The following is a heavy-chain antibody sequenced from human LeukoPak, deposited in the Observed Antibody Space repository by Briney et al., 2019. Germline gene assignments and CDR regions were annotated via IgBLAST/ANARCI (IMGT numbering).Heavy chain of an antibody. CDR3: ASGIAVAGPLSFDY. CDR1: GGTFSSYA. CDR2: IIPIFGTA. J-gene: IGHJ4*02. V-gene: IGHV1-69*05. D-gene: IGHD6-19*01. Sequence: SVKVSCKASGGTFSSYAISWVRQAPGQGLEWMGGIIPIFGTANYAQKFQGRVTITTDESTSTAYMELSSLRSEDTAVYYCASGIAVAGPLSFDYWGQGTLVTVSS.